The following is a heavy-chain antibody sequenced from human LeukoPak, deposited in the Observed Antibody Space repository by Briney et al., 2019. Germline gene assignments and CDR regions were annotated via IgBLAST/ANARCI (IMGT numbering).Heavy chain of an antibody. CDR3: ARTWPTGDDY. CDR1: GGTCSSYA. CDR2: IIPIFGTA. J-gene: IGHJ4*02. V-gene: IGHV1-69*13. Sequence: GASVKVSCKASGGTCSSYAISWVRQAPGQGLEWMGGIIPIFGTANYAQKCQGRVTITADESTSTAYMELSSLRSEDTAVYYCARTWPTGDDYWGQGTLVTVSS. D-gene: IGHD3-10*01.